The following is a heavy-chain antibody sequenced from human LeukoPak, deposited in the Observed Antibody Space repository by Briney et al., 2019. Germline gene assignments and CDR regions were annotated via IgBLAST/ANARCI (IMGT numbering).Heavy chain of an antibody. D-gene: IGHD1-14*01. CDR1: VRSISSSSYY. J-gene: IGHJ4*02. CDR3: ARQTTFYYFDY. CDR2: IYYSGGT. Sequence: SETLSLTCTVWVRSISSSSYYCGWVRQPPGKGLELIGSIYYSGGTYYTPSLKSRVTISVDTSKNQFSLKLSSVTAADTAVYYCARQTTFYYFDYWGQGTLVTVSS. V-gene: IGHV4-39*01.